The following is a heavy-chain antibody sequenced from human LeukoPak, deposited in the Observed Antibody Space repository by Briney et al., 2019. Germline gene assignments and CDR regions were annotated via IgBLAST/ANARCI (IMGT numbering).Heavy chain of an antibody. D-gene: IGHD5-18*01. CDR1: GGSISSYY. V-gene: IGHV4-4*07. Sequence: PSETLSLTCTVSGGSISSYYWSWIRQPAGKGLEWIGRVYTSGSTNYNPSLKSRVTMSVDTSKNQFSLKLSSVTAADTAVYYCARGNYHSSGYGSFDYWGQGTLVTVSS. CDR3: ARGNYHSSGYGSFDY. CDR2: VYTSGST. J-gene: IGHJ4*02.